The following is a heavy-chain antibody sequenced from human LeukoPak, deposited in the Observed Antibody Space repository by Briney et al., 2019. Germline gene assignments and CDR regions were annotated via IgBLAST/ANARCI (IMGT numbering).Heavy chain of an antibody. D-gene: IGHD3-10*01. CDR2: IYYSGST. J-gene: IGHJ4*02. V-gene: IGHV4-59*01. Sequence: SETLSLTCTVSGGSISSYYWSWIRQPPGKGLEWIGYIYYSGSTNYNPSLKSRVTISVDTSKNQFSLKLSSVTAADTAVYYSARDLSGSYYYWGQGTLVTVSS. CDR3: ARDLSGSYYY. CDR1: GGSISSYY.